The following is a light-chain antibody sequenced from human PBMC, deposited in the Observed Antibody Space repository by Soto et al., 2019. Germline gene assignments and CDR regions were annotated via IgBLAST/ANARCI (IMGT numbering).Light chain of an antibody. CDR3: LQECNFPYT. V-gene: IGKV1-6*01. J-gene: IGKJ2*01. Sequence: AIRMPQSSSSLSASVGDRVTITCRASQDIRNDLVWCQQKPGRAPQLLIYSASNLQSGVPSRFSGSGSGTDFALTISSRQPEDIAADYCLQECNFPYTFGQGTKVDIK. CDR1: QDIRND. CDR2: SAS.